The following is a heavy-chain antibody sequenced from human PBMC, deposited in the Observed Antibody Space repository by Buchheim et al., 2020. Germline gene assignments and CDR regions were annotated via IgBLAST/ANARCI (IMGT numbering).Heavy chain of an antibody. D-gene: IGHD3-16*01. CDR1: GFTFINAW. CDR2: IKSKADGGTT. CDR3: TISSKLGEPGIDP. J-gene: IGHJ5*02. V-gene: IGHV3-15*01. Sequence: EVQLAESGGGLVKPAGSLRLSCAASGFTFINAWMSWVRQAPGKGLEWVGRIKSKADGGTTDYATPVKGRFSISRDDSKNTLYLQMNSLKIEDTGVYYCTISSKLGEPGIDPWGQGTL.